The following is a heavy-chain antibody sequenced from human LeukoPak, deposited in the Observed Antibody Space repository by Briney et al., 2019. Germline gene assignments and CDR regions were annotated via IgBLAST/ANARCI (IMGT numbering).Heavy chain of an antibody. CDR2: IYNSGST. D-gene: IGHD6-19*01. J-gene: IGHJ3*02. CDR3: ARDGSGWYDAFDI. V-gene: IGHV4-59*01. Sequence: PSETLSLTCTVSGGSISSYYWSWIRQPPGKGLEWIGYIYNSGSTNYNPSLKSRVTISVDTSKNQFSLKLISVTAADTAVYYCARDGSGWYDAFDIWGQGTMVTVSS. CDR1: GGSISSYY.